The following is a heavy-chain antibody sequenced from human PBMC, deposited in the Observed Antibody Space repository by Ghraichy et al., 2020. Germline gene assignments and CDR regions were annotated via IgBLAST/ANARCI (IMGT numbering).Heavy chain of an antibody. D-gene: IGHD6-6*01. J-gene: IGHJ6*02. CDR2: ISSSRTI. CDR3: ATSIAADGFGMDV. V-gene: IGHV3-48*04. Sequence: GESLNISCAASGFTFSSYSMNWVRQAPGRGLEWVSYISSSRTIYYADSVKGRFTISRDNAKNSLYLQMNSLRAEDTAVYYCATSIAADGFGMDVWGQGTTVTVSS. CDR1: GFTFSSYS.